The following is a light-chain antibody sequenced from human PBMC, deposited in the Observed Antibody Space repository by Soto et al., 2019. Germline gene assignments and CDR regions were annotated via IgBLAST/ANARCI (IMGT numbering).Light chain of an antibody. CDR2: WAS. V-gene: IGKV4-1*01. CDR1: QSLLHSSNNRNY. J-gene: IGKJ2*01. CDR3: QQYYNTPYT. Sequence: DIVMTQSPDSLGVSLGERATINCKSSQSLLHSSNNRNYLAWYQQKPGQPPKLLIYWASTRESGVPDRFSASGSGTDFTLTISSLQAEDVAVYYCQQYYNTPYTFGQGTTLEIK.